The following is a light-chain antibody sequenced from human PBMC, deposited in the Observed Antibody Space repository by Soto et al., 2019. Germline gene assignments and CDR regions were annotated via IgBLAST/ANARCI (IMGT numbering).Light chain of an antibody. V-gene: IGKV3-20*01. CDR2: GAS. Sequence: EIVLTQSSDPLSLSPRERPTLSYRASQSVSSTYLGWYQQKPGQAPRLLISGASTRATDIPDRFSGSGSGTDFTLTIGRLEPEDFAVYYCQQHGSSPRTFGQGTKV. CDR3: QQHGSSPRT. J-gene: IGKJ1*01. CDR1: QSVSSTY.